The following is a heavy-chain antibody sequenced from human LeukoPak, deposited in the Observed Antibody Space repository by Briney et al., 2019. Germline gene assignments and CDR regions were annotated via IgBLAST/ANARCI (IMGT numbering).Heavy chain of an antibody. CDR2: INPNSGGT. Sequence: ASVKVSCKASGYMFTGYYMHWVRQAPGQGLGWMGWINPNSGGTDYAQKFQGRVTMTRDTSISTAYMELSSLRSDDTAVYHCARGYCSGDCFTLFDYWGQGTLVTVSS. V-gene: IGHV1-2*02. CDR1: GYMFTGYY. J-gene: IGHJ4*02. D-gene: IGHD2-21*02. CDR3: ARGYCSGDCFTLFDY.